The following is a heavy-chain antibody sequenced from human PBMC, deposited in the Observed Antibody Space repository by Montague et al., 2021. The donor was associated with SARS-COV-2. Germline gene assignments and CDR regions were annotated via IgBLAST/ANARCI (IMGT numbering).Heavy chain of an antibody. CDR3: ARGTGPRSITLFGVIISGHGFDI. D-gene: IGHD3-3*01. CDR1: GGSFSGYY. V-gene: IGHV4-34*01. Sequence: SETLSLTCAVYGGSFSGYYWSWIRQHPGKGLKWIGEINHRGSTNYNPSLKSRVIISVDTSKNQFSLKLSSVTAADTAVYYCARGTGPRSITLFGVIISGHGFDIWGQGTMVTVSS. J-gene: IGHJ3*02. CDR2: INHRGST.